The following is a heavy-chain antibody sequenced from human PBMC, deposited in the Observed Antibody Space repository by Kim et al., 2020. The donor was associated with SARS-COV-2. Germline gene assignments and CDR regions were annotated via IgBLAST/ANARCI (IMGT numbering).Heavy chain of an antibody. CDR2: ISYDGSNK. D-gene: IGHD4-17*01. CDR1: GSTFSSYG. Sequence: GGSLRLSCAASGSTFSSYGMHWVRQAPGKGLEWVAVISYDGSNKYYADSVKGRFTISRDNSKNTLYLQMNSLRAEDTAVYYCAKSTVVFWGQGTLVTVSS. J-gene: IGHJ4*02. V-gene: IGHV3-30*18. CDR3: AKSTVVF.